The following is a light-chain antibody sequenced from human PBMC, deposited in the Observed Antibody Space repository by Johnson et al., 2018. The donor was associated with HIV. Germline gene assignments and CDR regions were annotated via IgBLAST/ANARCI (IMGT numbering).Light chain of an antibody. CDR3: GTWDNSLSAGV. CDR1: SSNIGNNY. Sequence: QSALTQPPSVSAAPGQKVTISCSGSSSNIGNNYVSWYQQLPGTAPKLLIYESNKRPSGIPDRFSGSKSGTSATLGITGLQTGDEADYYCGTWDNSLSAGVFGTGTKVTVL. V-gene: IGLV1-51*02. J-gene: IGLJ1*01. CDR2: ESN.